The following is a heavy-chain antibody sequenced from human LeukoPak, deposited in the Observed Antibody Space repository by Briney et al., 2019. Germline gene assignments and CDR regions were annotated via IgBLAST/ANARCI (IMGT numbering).Heavy chain of an antibody. J-gene: IGHJ4*02. CDR2: IYSSGST. V-gene: IGHV4-4*07. CDR1: GASISAFH. Sequence: SEALSLTCTVSGASISAFHWTWFRQPAGKGLEWIGLIYSSGSTLFNPSLKSRVAMSVDLTKNQLSLKLTSVTAADTAMYYCARKDGDYWGRGTLVTVSS. CDR3: ARKDGDY.